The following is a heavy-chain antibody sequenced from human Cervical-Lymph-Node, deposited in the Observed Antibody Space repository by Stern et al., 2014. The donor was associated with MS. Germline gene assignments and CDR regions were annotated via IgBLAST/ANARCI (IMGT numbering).Heavy chain of an antibody. CDR3: ARSHSKWLVHDAFDI. V-gene: IGHV3-11*01. D-gene: IGHD6-19*01. CDR2: ISSSGSSI. J-gene: IGHJ3*02. Sequence: VQLVESGGGLVKPGGSLRLSCAASGFTFSDYYMRWIRQAQGKGLEWVSSISSSGSSIYYADSVKGRFTISRDNAKNSLYLQMNSLRAEDTAVYYCARSHSKWLVHDAFDIWGQGTMVSVSS. CDR1: GFTFSDYY.